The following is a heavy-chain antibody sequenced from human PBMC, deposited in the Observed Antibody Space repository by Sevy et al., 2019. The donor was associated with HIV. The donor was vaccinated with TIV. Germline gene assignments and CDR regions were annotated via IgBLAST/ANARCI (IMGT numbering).Heavy chain of an antibody. CDR1: GFTFSNYN. V-gene: IGHV3-21*01. J-gene: IGHJ4*02. D-gene: IGHD6-19*01. Sequence: GGSLRLSCAASGFTFSNYNMNWVRQAPGKGLEWVSSITSSSDYIYDADSVKGRFTISRDNAKNSLYLQMNSLRAEDTAVYYCARGQQWLLTALDYWGQGTLVTVSS. CDR2: ITSSSDYI. CDR3: ARGQQWLLTALDY.